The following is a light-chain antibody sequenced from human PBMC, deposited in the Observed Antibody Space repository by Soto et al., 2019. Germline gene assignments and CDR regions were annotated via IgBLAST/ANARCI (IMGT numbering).Light chain of an antibody. J-gene: IGLJ3*02. CDR3: CSLVGSRCV. CDR1: SSDVGAYNY. CDR2: DVS. V-gene: IGLV2-11*01. Sequence: QFALTQPRSVSGSPGQSVTISCTGISSDVGAYNYVSWYQQHPVKAPKLMIYDVSKRPSGVPDRFSGSKSGNTASLTISGLQADDEADYYCCSLVGSRCVFGGGTKLTVL.